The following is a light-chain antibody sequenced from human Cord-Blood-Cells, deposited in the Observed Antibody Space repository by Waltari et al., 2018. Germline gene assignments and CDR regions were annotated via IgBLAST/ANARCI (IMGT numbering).Light chain of an antibody. J-gene: IGKJ2*01. CDR3: QQRSNWYT. V-gene: IGKV3-11*01. CDR1: QRVSSY. Sequence: EIVLTQSPATLSLSPGERATLSCRASQRVSSYLAWYQQKPGQAPRLLIYDASNRATGIPARFSGSASGTDFTLTISSLEPEDFAVYYCQQRSNWYTFGQGTKLEIK. CDR2: DAS.